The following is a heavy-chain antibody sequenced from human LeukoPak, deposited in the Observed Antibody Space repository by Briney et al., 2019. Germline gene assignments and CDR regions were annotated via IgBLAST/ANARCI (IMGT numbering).Heavy chain of an antibody. CDR2: IYPGDSDT. V-gene: IGHV5-51*01. Sequence: GESLKISCKGSGYSFTSYWIGWVRQMPGKGLEWMGIIYPGDSDTRYSPSFQGQVTISADKSISTAYLQWGSLKASDTAMYYCARLHSSGWYFEDYWGQGTLVTVSS. CDR1: GYSFTSYW. J-gene: IGHJ4*02. CDR3: ARLHSSGWYFEDY. D-gene: IGHD6-19*01.